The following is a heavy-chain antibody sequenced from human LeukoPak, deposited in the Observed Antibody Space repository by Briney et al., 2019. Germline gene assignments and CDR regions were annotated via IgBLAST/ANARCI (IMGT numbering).Heavy chain of an antibody. Sequence: ASVKVSCKGSGYSFNSYGISWVRQAPGQGLEWMGWISPYNGNTNYAQKVQGRVTMTTDTSTSTVYMELSSLRSADTAVYYCAGGIAVAGNIYYMDVWGKGTTVTVSS. D-gene: IGHD6-19*01. V-gene: IGHV1-18*01. J-gene: IGHJ6*03. CDR3: AGGIAVAGNIYYMDV. CDR1: GYSFNSYG. CDR2: ISPYNGNT.